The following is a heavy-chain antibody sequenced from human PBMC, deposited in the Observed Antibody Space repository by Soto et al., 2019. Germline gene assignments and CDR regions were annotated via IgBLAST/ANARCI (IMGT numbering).Heavy chain of an antibody. CDR1: GLTFSSYG. V-gene: IGHV3-30*18. Sequence: PGGSLRLSCAASGLTFSSYGMHWVRQAPGKGLEWVAVISYDGSNKYYADSVKGRFTISRDNSKNTLYLQMNSLRAEDTAVYYCAKAPETQRWIRAYDAWFDPWGQGTLVTVSS. CDR3: AKAPETQRWIRAYDAWFDP. CDR2: ISYDGSNK. J-gene: IGHJ5*02. D-gene: IGHD5-18*01.